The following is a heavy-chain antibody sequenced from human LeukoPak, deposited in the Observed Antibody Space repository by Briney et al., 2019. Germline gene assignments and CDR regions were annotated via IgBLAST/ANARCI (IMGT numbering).Heavy chain of an antibody. D-gene: IGHD6-19*01. Sequence: TGGSLRLSCAASGFTFHDYAMHWVRQAPGKGLEWVSSISWKSVSVGHVDSVKGRFTISRDNAKNSLYLQMNSLRAEDTAVYYCARDQGAVAGIDPWGQGTLVTVSS. CDR3: ARDQGAVAGIDP. CDR1: GFTFHDYA. J-gene: IGHJ5*02. CDR2: ISWKSVSV. V-gene: IGHV3-9*01.